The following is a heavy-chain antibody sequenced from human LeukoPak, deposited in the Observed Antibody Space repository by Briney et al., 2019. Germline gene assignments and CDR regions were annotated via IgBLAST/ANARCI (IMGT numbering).Heavy chain of an antibody. CDR1: GGSISSYY. J-gene: IGHJ4*02. CDR3: ARDRYYYDSSARYFDY. Sequence: SETLSLTCTVSGGSISSYYWSWIRQPAGQGLEWIGRIHTSGSTNYSPSLKSRVTMSVDTSKNQFSLKLSSVTAADTAVYYCARDRYYYDSSARYFDYWGQGTLVTVSS. V-gene: IGHV4-4*07. CDR2: IHTSGST. D-gene: IGHD3-22*01.